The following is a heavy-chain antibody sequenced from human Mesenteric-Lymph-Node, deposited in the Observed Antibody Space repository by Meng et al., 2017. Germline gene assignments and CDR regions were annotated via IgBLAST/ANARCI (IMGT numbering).Heavy chain of an antibody. V-gene: IGHV2-70*01. J-gene: IGHJ5*02. CDR1: GFSLSTSGMC. D-gene: IGHD4-17*01. CDR2: IDWDDDK. CDR3: VRVDATADPAGMFDP. Sequence: SGPTLVKPTQTLTLTCTFSGFSLSTSGMCVSWIRQPPGKALEWLALIDWDDDKYYSTSLKTRLTISKDTSKNQVVLTMTNMDPVDTATYYCVRVDATADPAGMFDPWGQGTLVTVSS.